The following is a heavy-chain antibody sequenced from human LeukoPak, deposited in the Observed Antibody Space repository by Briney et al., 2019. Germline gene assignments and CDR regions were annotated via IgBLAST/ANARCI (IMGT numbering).Heavy chain of an antibody. J-gene: IGHJ4*02. Sequence: GGSLRLSCAASGFTFSSYAMHWVRQAPGKGLEYVSAISSNGGSTYYANSVKGRFTISRDNSKNTLYLQMGGLRAEDMAVYYCARPTLPFGYYYDSVGPFDYWGQGTLVTVSS. CDR3: ARPTLPFGYYYDSVGPFDY. D-gene: IGHD3-22*01. V-gene: IGHV3-64*01. CDR2: ISSNGGST. CDR1: GFTFSSYA.